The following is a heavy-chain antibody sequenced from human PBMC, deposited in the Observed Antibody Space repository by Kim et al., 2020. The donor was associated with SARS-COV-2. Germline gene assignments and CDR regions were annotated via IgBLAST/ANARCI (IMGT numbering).Heavy chain of an antibody. Sequence: NPTLKSRVTISVEPSKNQFSLKLRSVTAADTAVYYCARAGGYHYYFDYWGQGTLVTVSS. V-gene: IGHV4-59*01. J-gene: IGHJ4*02. D-gene: IGHD3-22*01. CDR3: ARAGGYHYYFDY.